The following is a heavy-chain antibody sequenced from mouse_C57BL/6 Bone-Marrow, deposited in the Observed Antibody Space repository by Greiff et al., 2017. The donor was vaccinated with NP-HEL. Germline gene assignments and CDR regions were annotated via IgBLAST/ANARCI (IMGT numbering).Heavy chain of an antibody. CDR3: AILYGSSPGWFAY. V-gene: IGHV1-22*01. D-gene: IGHD1-1*01. J-gene: IGHJ3*01. CDR2: INPNNGGT. CDR1: GYTFTDYN. Sequence: DVQLQESGPELVKPGASVKMSCKASGYTFTDYNMHWVKQSHGKSLEWIGYINPNNGGTSYNQKFKGKATLTVNKSSSTAYMELRSLTSEDSAVYYCAILYGSSPGWFAYWGQGTLVTVSA.